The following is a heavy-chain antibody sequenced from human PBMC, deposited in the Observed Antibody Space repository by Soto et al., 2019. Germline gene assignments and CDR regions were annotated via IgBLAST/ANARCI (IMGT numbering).Heavy chain of an antibody. V-gene: IGHV1-69*12. CDR3: ARVQGWGAAAVYYYYYGMDV. Sequence: QVQLVQSGAEVKKPGSSVKVSCKASGGTFSSYAISWVRQAPGQGLEWMGGIIPIFGTANYAQRFQGRVTITADESTSTAYMELSSLRSEDTAVYYCARVQGWGAAAVYYYYYGMDVWGQGTTVTVSS. D-gene: IGHD6-13*01. CDR1: GGTFSSYA. CDR2: IIPIFGTA. J-gene: IGHJ6*02.